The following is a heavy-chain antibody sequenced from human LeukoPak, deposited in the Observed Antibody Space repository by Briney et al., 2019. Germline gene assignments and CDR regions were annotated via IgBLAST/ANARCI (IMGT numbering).Heavy chain of an antibody. CDR3: ARREDYGGNSGQFDY. J-gene: IGHJ4*02. D-gene: IGHD4-23*01. V-gene: IGHV4-39*01. CDR1: GGSISSSSYY. CDR2: IYYSGST. Sequence: SETLSLTCTVSGGSISSSSYYWGWIRQPPGKGLEWIGSIYYSGSTYYNPSLKSRVTISVDTSKSQFSLKLSSVTAADTAVYYCARREDYGGNSGQFDYWGQGTLVTVSS.